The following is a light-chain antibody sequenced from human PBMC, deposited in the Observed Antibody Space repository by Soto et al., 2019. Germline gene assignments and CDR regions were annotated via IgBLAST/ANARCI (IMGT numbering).Light chain of an antibody. CDR1: SSDVGGYNY. Sequence: QSALTQPASVSGSPGQSITISCTGTSSDVGGYNYVSWYQQHPGKATKLMIYDVSNRPSGVSNSFSGSKSGNTASLTISGLQAEDEADYYCSSYTSSSTHYVFGTGTKVTVL. J-gene: IGLJ1*01. CDR2: DVS. CDR3: SSYTSSSTHYV. V-gene: IGLV2-14*01.